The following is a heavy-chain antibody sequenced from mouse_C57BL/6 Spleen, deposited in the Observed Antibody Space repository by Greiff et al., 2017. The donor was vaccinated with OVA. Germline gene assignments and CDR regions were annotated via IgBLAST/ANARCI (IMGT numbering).Heavy chain of an antibody. CDR2: IYPRSGNT. D-gene: IGHD1-1*01. CDR1: GYTFTSYG. CDR3: ARYYGSSYYFDY. J-gene: IGHJ2*01. Sequence: VQLQESGAELARPGASVKLSCKASGYTFTSYGISWVKQRTGQGLEWIGEIYPRSGNTYYNEKFKGKATLTADKSSSTAYLELRSLTSEDSAVYFGARYYGSSYYFDYWGQGTTLTVSA. V-gene: IGHV1-81*01.